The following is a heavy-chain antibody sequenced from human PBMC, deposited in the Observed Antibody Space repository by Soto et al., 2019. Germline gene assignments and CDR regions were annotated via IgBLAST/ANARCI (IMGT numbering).Heavy chain of an antibody. CDR2: ISYDGSNK. J-gene: IGHJ4*02. Sequence: QVQLVESGGGVVQPGRSLRLSCAASGFTFSSYGMHWVRQAPGKGLEWVAVISYDGSNKYYADSVKGRFTISRDNSKNTLYLQMNSLRAEDTAVYYCANGIAAAGTSDYWGQGTLVTVSS. CDR1: GFTFSSYG. D-gene: IGHD6-13*01. V-gene: IGHV3-30*18. CDR3: ANGIAAAGTSDY.